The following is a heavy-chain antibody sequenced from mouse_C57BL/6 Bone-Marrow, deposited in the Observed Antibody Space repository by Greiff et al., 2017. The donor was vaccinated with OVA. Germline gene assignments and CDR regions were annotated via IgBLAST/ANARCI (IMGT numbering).Heavy chain of an antibody. V-gene: IGHV1-82*01. CDR3: ARGRLRRFYAMDY. J-gene: IGHJ4*01. CDR1: GYAFSSSW. CDR2: IYPGDGDT. D-gene: IGHD2-4*01. Sequence: QVQLQQSGPELVKPGASVKISCKASGYAFSSSWMNWVKQRPGTGLEWIGRIYPGDGDTNYNGKFKGKATLTADKSSSTAYMQLSSLTSEDSAVYFCARGRLRRFYAMDYWGQGTSVTVSS.